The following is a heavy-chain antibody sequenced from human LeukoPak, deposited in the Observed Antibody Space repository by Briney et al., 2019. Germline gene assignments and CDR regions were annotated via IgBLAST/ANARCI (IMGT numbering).Heavy chain of an antibody. J-gene: IGHJ4*02. V-gene: IGHV1-2*06. CDR3: ASRWELPRTAEPFDY. CDR2: INPNSGGT. D-gene: IGHD1-26*01. Sequence: ASVKVSCKASGYTFTGYYMHWVRQAPGQGLEWMGRINPNSGGTNYAQKFQGRVTMTRDTSISTAYMELSRLRSDDTAVYYWASRWELPRTAEPFDYWGQGTLVTVSS. CDR1: GYTFTGYY.